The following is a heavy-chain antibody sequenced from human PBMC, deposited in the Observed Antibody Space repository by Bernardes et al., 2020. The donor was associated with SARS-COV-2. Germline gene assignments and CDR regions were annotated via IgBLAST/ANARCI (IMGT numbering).Heavy chain of an antibody. CDR3: ARDLYGSGSYYSTPPFYYYGMDV. Sequence: ASVKVSCTSSFYTFTGYYMHWVRQAPGQGLEWMGWINPNSGGTNYAQKFQGRVTMTRDTSISTAYMELSRLRSDDTAVYYCARDLYGSGSYYSTPPFYYYGMDVWGQGTTVTVSS. D-gene: IGHD3-10*01. J-gene: IGHJ6*02. CDR1: FYTFTGYY. V-gene: IGHV1-2*02. CDR2: INPNSGGT.